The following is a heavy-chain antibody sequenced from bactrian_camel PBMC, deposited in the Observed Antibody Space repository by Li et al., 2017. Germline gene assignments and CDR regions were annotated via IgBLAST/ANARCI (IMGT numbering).Heavy chain of an antibody. CDR2: IDSRGTT. Sequence: HVQLVESGGGSVQAGRSLRLSCAVSGYTYSGYCMAWFRQAPGKEREGVARIDSRGTTEYVDSVKGRFTIFKGNAGKTLYLQMNTLKPEDAAVYYCAAKSQDFCNRERWKLLDSYNYWGQGTQVTVS. V-gene: IGHV3S55*01. J-gene: IGHJ4*01. D-gene: IGHD5*01. CDR1: GYTYSGYC. CDR3: AAKSQDFCNRERWKLLDSYNY.